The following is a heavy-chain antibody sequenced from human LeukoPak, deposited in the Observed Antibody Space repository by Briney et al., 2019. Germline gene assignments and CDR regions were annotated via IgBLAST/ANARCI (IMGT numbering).Heavy chain of an antibody. CDR1: GGPISSYY. J-gene: IGHJ4*02. CDR3: ARSAGVVGATTLFDY. CDR2: IYYSGST. V-gene: IGHV4-59*01. D-gene: IGHD1-26*01. Sequence: PSETLSLTCTVSGGPISSYYWSWIRQPPGKGLEWIGYIYYSGSTNYNPSLKSRVTISVDTSKNQFSLKLSSVTAADTAVYYCARSAGVVGATTLFDYWGQGTLVTVSS.